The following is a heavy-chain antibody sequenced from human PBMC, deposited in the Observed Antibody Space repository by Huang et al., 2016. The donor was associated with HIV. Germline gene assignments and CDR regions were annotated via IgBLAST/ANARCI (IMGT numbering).Heavy chain of an antibody. D-gene: IGHD3-16*01. CDR2: GNHRGSD. Sequence: QVRLHQWGTGLVRPSETLSLTCAVDGGPLSGHYWSWVRLPPGGSLEWLGEGNHRGSDNYNPSLKFRLAMSIDTAKKQFSLKLGSVTAADTALYYCARSLMGEDPFDIWGQGTLVTVSS. J-gene: IGHJ3*02. CDR1: GGPLSGHY. V-gene: IGHV4-34*01. CDR3: ARSLMGEDPFDI.